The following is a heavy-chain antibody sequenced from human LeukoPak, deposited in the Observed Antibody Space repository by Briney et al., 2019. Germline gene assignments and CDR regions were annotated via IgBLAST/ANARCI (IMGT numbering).Heavy chain of an antibody. D-gene: IGHD3-22*01. V-gene: IGHV3-23*01. Sequence: PGGSLRLSCAASGFTFSSYAMSWVRQAPGKGLEWVSAISGSGGSTYYADSVKGRFTISRDSSKNTLYLQMNSLRAEDTAVYYCAKGFYDSSGYFSLFDYWGQGTLVTVSS. CDR1: GFTFSSYA. J-gene: IGHJ4*02. CDR3: AKGFYDSSGYFSLFDY. CDR2: ISGSGGST.